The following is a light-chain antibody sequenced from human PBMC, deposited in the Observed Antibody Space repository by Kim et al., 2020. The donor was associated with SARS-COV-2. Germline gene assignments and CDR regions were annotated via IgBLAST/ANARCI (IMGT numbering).Light chain of an antibody. CDR2: GAA. Sequence: VSPGERVPLSGRASQTVSTYLAWYQQRPGQAPRLLIYGAAIRATGIPARFSGSGSGTDFTLTINSLQSEDFAVYFCQQYTAWPLSFGGGTKVDIK. V-gene: IGKV3D-15*01. CDR3: QQYTAWPLS. CDR1: QTVSTY. J-gene: IGKJ4*01.